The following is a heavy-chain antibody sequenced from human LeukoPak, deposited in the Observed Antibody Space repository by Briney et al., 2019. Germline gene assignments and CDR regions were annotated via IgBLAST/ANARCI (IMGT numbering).Heavy chain of an antibody. Sequence: PGGSLRLSCAASGFTFSDHYMDWVRQPPGKGLEWIGEINHSGSTNYNPSLKSRVTISVDTSKNQFSLKLSSVTAADTAVYYCARRQHYGSGSFDYWGQGTLVTVSS. D-gene: IGHD3-10*01. CDR1: GFTFSDHY. V-gene: IGHV4-34*01. CDR2: INHSGST. J-gene: IGHJ4*02. CDR3: ARRQHYGSGSFDY.